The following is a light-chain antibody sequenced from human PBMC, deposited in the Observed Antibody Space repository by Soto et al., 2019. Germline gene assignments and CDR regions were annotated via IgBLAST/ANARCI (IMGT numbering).Light chain of an antibody. V-gene: IGKV3-11*01. CDR2: DAS. CDR3: QHGYVAPYN. Sequence: EVVLTQSPATLSLSPGERATLSCRASQSVSRHLAWYQQKPGQAPRLLILDASDRATGIPARFSGSGSGTNFTLTISSLEPEDFAVYYCQHGYVAPYNFGQGTKV. CDR1: QSVSRH. J-gene: IGKJ2*01.